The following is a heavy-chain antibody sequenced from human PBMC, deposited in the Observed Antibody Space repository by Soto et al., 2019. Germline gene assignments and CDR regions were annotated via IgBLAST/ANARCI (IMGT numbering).Heavy chain of an antibody. V-gene: IGHV4-59*08. CDR3: ARHSYYSNPLRFDP. J-gene: IGHJ5*02. CDR2: IHYSGST. Sequence: QVQLQESGPGLVQPSETLSLTCTVSGGSITGYYWSWIRQPPGKGPEWIGNIHYSGSTNYNPSLKSRATISVDTSKNQCSLRLSSVTAAETAVYYCARHSYYSNPLRFDPWGQGTLVTVSS. CDR1: GGSITGYY. D-gene: IGHD4-4*01.